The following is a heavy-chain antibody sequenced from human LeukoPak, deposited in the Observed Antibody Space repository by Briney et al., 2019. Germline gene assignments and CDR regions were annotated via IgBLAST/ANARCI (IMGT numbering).Heavy chain of an antibody. CDR1: GGTFSSYA. V-gene: IGHV1-69*04. D-gene: IGHD3-22*01. CDR2: IIPILGIA. J-gene: IGHJ4*02. CDR3: ASFYYDSSGYLTT. Sequence: SVKVSCKASGGTFSSYAISWVRQAPGQGLEWMGRIIPILGIANYAQKFQGRVTITADKSTSTAYMELSSLRSEDTAEYYCASFYYDSSGYLTTWGQGTLVTVSS.